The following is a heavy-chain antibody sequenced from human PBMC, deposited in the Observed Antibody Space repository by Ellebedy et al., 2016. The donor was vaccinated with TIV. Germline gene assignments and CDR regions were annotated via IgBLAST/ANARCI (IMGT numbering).Heavy chain of an antibody. CDR3: AADRSISWYFY. CDR1: GFTFSLNW. CDR2: IYSSWNT. Sequence: MPGGSLRLSCAASGFTFSLNWMYWVRQAPGKGLQWIGSIYSSWNTYYNPSLESRVTMSIDTSKNQFSLKLTSVTAADTAVYYCAADRSISWYFYWGQGTLVTVSS. J-gene: IGHJ4*02. V-gene: IGHV4-39*07. D-gene: IGHD2-2*01.